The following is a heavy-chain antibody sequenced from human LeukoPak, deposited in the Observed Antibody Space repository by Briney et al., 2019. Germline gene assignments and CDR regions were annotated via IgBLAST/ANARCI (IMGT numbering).Heavy chain of an antibody. CDR1: GYTFTSYG. CDR2: ISAYNGNT. Sequence: ASVKVSCKASGYTFTSYGITWVRQVPGQGLEWMGWISAYNGNTKYAQKFQGRVTMTTDTSTSTANMELRSLRSDDTAVYYCARGFPPRRNYDSRGYYSYYFDYWGQGTLVTVSS. D-gene: IGHD3-22*01. J-gene: IGHJ4*02. V-gene: IGHV1-18*01. CDR3: ARGFPPRRNYDSRGYYSYYFDY.